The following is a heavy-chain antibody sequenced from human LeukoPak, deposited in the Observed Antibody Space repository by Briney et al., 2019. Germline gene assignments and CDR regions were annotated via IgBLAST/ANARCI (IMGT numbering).Heavy chain of an antibody. D-gene: IGHD3-22*01. CDR3: ARGYYYDSSGYSPGSAYYFDY. CDR1: GFTFSSYA. Sequence: GGSLRLSCAASGFTFSSYAMHWVRQAPGKGLEWVAVISYDGSNKYYADSVKGRFTISRDNSKNTLYLQMNSLRAEDTAVYYCARGYYYDSSGYSPGSAYYFDYWGQGTLVTVSS. CDR2: ISYDGSNK. V-gene: IGHV3-30-3*01. J-gene: IGHJ4*02.